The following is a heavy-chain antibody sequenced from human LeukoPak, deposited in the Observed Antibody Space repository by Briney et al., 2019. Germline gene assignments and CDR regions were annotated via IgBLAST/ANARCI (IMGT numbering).Heavy chain of an antibody. CDR3: ARVGDNSDP. V-gene: IGHV1-2*02. CDR2: IRPNSGGT. J-gene: IGHJ5*02. CDR1: GYTFTGYY. D-gene: IGHD1-20*01. Sequence: ASVKVPCKASGYTFTGYYIHWVRQAPGQGLEWMGWIRPNSGGTNYAPRFQGRVTMTRDTSISTAYMELRRLRSDDTAVYYCARVGDNSDPWGQGTPVTVSS.